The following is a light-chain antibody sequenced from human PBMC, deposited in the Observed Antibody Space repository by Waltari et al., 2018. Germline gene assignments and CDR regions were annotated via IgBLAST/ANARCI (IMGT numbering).Light chain of an antibody. J-gene: IGKJ1*01. CDR1: QSVLYSANNKNY. V-gene: IGKV4-1*01. Sequence: DIVMTQSPDSLAMSLGERATINCKSSQSVLYSANNKNYLAWYQQKPGQPPNLLIYWASTRESGVPDRFSGSGSGTDFTLTISSLQAEDVAVYYCQQYLSAPFTFGQGTNVEIK. CDR3: QQYLSAPFT. CDR2: WAS.